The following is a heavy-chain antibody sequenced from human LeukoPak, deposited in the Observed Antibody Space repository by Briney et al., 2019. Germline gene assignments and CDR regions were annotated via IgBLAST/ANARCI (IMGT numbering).Heavy chain of an antibody. V-gene: IGHV1-18*01. CDR2: ISAYNSNT. J-gene: IGHJ4*02. CDR3: ARSTLWFGELSSLDY. Sequence: ASVKVSCKASGYTFTSYGISWVRQAPGQGLEWMGWISAYNSNTNYAQKLQGRVTMTTDTSTSTAYMELRSLRSDDTAVYYCARSTLWFGELSSLDYWGQGTLVTVSS. D-gene: IGHD3-10*01. CDR1: GYTFTSYG.